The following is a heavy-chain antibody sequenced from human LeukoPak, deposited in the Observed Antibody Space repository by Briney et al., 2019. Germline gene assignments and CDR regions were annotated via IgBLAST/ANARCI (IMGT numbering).Heavy chain of an antibody. CDR3: ARRPGDRSGYHFDY. Sequence: SETLSLTCTVSGGXISSGNYYWSWIRQHPGKGLEWIGYIYYSGSTYYTPSLKSRVTISVDTSKNQFSLNLSSVTAADTAVYYRARRPGDRSGYHFDYWGQGALVTVSS. CDR2: IYYSGST. D-gene: IGHD3-22*01. CDR1: GGXISSGNYY. V-gene: IGHV4-31*03. J-gene: IGHJ4*02.